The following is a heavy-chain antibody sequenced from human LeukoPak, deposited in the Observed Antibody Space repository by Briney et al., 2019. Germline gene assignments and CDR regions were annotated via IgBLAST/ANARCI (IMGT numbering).Heavy chain of an antibody. J-gene: IGHJ3*02. CDR3: ARDRYYDSSGSQDDDAFDI. CDR1: GSTFSSYS. D-gene: IGHD3-22*01. CDR2: ISSSSSYI. V-gene: IGHV3-21*01. Sequence: GGSLRLSCAASGSTFSSYSMNWVRQAPGKGLEWVSSISSSSSYIYYADSVKGRSTISRDNAKNSLYLQMNSLRAEDTAVYYCARDRYYDSSGSQDDDAFDIWGQGTMVTVSS.